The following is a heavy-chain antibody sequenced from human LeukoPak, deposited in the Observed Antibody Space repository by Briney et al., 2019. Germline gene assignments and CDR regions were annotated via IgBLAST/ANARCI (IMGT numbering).Heavy chain of an antibody. J-gene: IGHJ6*02. CDR2: ISAYNDNT. V-gene: IGHV1-18*01. CDR3: ASGSYLWGGMDV. D-gene: IGHD1-26*01. CDR1: DDTFFSYG. Sequence: ASVKVSCKASDDTFFSYGMSWVRQAPGQGLEWMGWISAYNDNTNYAQKFQGRVIMTTDTSTNTAYMELRSLTSDDTAVYYCASGSYLWGGMDVWGQGTTVTVSS.